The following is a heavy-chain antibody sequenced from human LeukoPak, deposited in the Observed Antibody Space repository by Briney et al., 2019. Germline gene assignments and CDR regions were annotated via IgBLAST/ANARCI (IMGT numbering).Heavy chain of an antibody. CDR2: MNPNSGNT. CDR1: GYTFTSYD. CDR3: ARMGSRIAARPYWFDP. Sequence: ASVKVSCKASGYTFTSYDINWVRQATGQGLEWMGWMNPNSGNTGYAQKFQGRVTMTRNTSISTAYMELSSLRSEDTAVYYCARMGSRIAARPYWFDPWGQGTLVTVSS. V-gene: IGHV1-8*01. J-gene: IGHJ5*02. D-gene: IGHD6-6*01.